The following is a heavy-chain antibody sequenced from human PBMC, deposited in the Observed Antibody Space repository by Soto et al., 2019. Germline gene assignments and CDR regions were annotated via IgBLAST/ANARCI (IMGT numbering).Heavy chain of an antibody. CDR1: GFNVSAYT. D-gene: IGHD1-26*01. V-gene: IGHV3-30-3*01. J-gene: IGHJ4*02. Sequence: QVKLVESGGGVVQPGRSLRLSCAASGFNVSAYTMHWVRQAPGKGLEWVAVISSDGNHKYYTDSVKGRFTISRDTSTNTLYLQMNRLSAEDTAVYYCASWEQPLVDYWGQGTLVTVSS. CDR2: ISSDGNHK. CDR3: ASWEQPLVDY.